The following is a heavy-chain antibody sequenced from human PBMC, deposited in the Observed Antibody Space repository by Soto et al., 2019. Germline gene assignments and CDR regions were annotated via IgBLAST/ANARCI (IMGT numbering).Heavy chain of an antibody. D-gene: IGHD3-10*01. CDR1: GGSCCVPGSD. CDR2: VLTIETT. V-gene: IGHV4-31*03. CDR3: GKGFYGSGCPDV. J-gene: IGHJ4*02. Sequence: SETLSLTCSLTGGSCCVPGSDWGGMPPRPGSGLEWIVSVLTIETTRYPMPLMTRLTMPIDTSASLFPMNLSAVTAADTAIYYCGKGFYGSGCPDVWGPGTLVTVSS.